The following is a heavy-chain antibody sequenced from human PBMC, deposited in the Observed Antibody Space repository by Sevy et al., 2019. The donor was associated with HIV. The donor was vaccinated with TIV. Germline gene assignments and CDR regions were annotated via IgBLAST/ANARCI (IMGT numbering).Heavy chain of an antibody. CDR2: ISSSGSTI. Sequence: GGSLRLSCAASGFTFSDYYMSWIRQAPGKGLEWVSYISSSGSTIYYADSVKGRFTISRDNAKNSLYLQMNSLRAEDTAVYYCARHDFWSGYPSPHDASDIWGQGTMVTVSS. D-gene: IGHD3-3*01. CDR3: ARHDFWSGYPSPHDASDI. J-gene: IGHJ3*02. V-gene: IGHV3-11*01. CDR1: GFTFSDYY.